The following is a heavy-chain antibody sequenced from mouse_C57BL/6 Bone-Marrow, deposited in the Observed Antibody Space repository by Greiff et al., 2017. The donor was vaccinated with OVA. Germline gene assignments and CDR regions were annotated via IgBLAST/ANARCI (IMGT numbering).Heavy chain of an antibody. V-gene: IGHV1-81*01. CDR2: IYPRSGNT. Sequence: QVQLKQSGAELVRPGASVKLSCKASGYTFTSYGISWVKQRTGQGLEWIGEIYPRSGNTYYNEKFKGKATLTADKSSSTAYMKLRSLTSEVSAVYFCARADRKTLYWGQGTSVTVSS. D-gene: IGHD2-14*01. CDR1: GYTFTSYG. CDR3: ARADRKTLY. J-gene: IGHJ4*01.